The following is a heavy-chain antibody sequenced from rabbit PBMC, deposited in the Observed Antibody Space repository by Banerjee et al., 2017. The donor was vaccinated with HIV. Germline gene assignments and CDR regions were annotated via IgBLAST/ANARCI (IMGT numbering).Heavy chain of an antibody. Sequence: QSLEESGGDLVKPGASLTLTCTASGFSFSSTYMCWVRQAPGKGLEWIACINTISGDTVYATWAKGRFTISKTSSTTVALQMTSLTAADTATYFCARDLAGVIGWNFGLWGPGTLVTVS. CDR3: ARDLAGVIGWNFGL. D-gene: IGHD4-1*01. CDR1: GFSFSSTY. V-gene: IGHV1S40*01. CDR2: INTISGDT. J-gene: IGHJ6*01.